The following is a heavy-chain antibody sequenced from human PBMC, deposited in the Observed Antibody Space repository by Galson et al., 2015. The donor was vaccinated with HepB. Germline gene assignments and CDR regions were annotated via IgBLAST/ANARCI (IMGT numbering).Heavy chain of an antibody. CDR3: ARSPGGSYFFPDF. CDR2: INPDIGDT. J-gene: IGHJ4*02. D-gene: IGHD1-26*01. CDR1: GYTFNNYY. Sequence: SVKVSCKASGYTFNNYYLHWVRQAPGQGLEWMGWINPDIGDTIYAQKFQGWVTMTRDTAISTVHMELSRLKSDDTAVYYCARSPGGSYFFPDFWGQGTLVTVSS. V-gene: IGHV1-2*04.